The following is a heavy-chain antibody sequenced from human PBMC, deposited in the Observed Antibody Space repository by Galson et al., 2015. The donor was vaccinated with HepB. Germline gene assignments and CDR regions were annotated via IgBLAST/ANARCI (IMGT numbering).Heavy chain of an antibody. CDR1: GGTFSSYA. CDR2: IIPIFGIA. Sequence: SVKVSCKASGGTFSSYAISWVRQAPGQGLEWMGGIIPIFGIANYAQKFQGRVTITADESTSTAYMELSSLRSEDTAVYYCARELGPIAVAGPNGEYYFDYWGQGTLVTVSS. J-gene: IGHJ4*01. D-gene: IGHD6-19*01. V-gene: IGHV1-69*13. CDR3: ARELGPIAVAGPNGEYYFDY.